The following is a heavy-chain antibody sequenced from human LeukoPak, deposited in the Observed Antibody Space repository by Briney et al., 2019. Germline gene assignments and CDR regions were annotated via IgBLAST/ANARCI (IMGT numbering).Heavy chain of an antibody. CDR2: IYHSGST. CDR3: AREASIAAAGGPC. CDR1: GYSISSAYY. Sequence: SETLSLTCIVSGYSISSAYYWGWIRQPPGKGLEWIGSIYHSGSTYYNPSLKSRVTISVDTSKNQFSLKLSSVTAADTAVYYCAREASIAAAGGPCWGQGTLVTVSS. J-gene: IGHJ4*02. D-gene: IGHD6-13*01. V-gene: IGHV4-38-2*02.